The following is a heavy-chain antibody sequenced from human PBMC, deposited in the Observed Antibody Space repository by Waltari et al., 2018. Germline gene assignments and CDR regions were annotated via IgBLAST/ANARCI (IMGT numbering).Heavy chain of an antibody. CDR2: MNANSGHT. CDR3: ARPQTISTSWLAS. J-gene: IGHJ5*01. D-gene: IGHD2-2*01. Sequence: QVQLVQSGAEVKKPGASVKVSCKASGYIFTSYDINWVRQATGQGLEWMGWMNANSGHTGYAQTFQGRITLTMNTSISTAYMVLSSLRSDDTAVYYCARPQTISTSWLASWGQGTLVTVSA. CDR1: GYIFTSYD. V-gene: IGHV1-8*02.